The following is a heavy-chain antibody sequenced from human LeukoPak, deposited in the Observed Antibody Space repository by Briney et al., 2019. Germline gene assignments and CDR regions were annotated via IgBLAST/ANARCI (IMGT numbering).Heavy chain of an antibody. CDR1: GYTFTGYY. CDR2: INPNSGGT. J-gene: IGHJ5*02. Sequence: GASVKASCKASGYTFTGYYMHWVRQAPGQGLEWMGWINPNSGGTNYAQKFQGRVTMTRDTSISTAYMELSRLRSDDTAVYYCARYDFWSGYSRKKHNWFDPWGQGTLVTVSS. V-gene: IGHV1-2*02. D-gene: IGHD3-3*01. CDR3: ARYDFWSGYSRKKHNWFDP.